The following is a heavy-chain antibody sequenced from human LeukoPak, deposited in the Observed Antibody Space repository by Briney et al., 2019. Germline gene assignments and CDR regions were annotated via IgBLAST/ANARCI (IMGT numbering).Heavy chain of an antibody. D-gene: IGHD1-26*01. CDR3: AKDRSSGSYYSY. CDR1: GFTFSSYA. V-gene: IGHV3-23*01. J-gene: IGHJ4*02. CDR2: ISGSGGSS. Sequence: GGSLRLSCAASGFTFSSYAMSWVRQAPGKGLEWVSAISGSGGSSYYADSVKGRFTISRDNSKNTLYLQMNSLRAEDTAVYYCAKDRSSGSYYSYWGQGTLVTVSS.